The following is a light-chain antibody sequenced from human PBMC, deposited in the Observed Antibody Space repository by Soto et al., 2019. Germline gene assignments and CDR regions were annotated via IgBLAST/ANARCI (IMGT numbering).Light chain of an antibody. CDR2: SAF. CDR1: QSVGIS. Sequence: DIVLTQSPGTLSLSPGERATLSCRASQSVGISLSWYQHKSGQPPRLLIYSAFNRATGIPERFSGSGAGTDFTITSRRLEHEDFAVYSCHQFGSFPRTFGQGTQVVIK. CDR3: HQFGSFPRT. J-gene: IGKJ1*01. V-gene: IGKV3-20*01.